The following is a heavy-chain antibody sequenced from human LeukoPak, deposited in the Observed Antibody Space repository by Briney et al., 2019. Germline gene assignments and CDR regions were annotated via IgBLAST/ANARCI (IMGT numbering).Heavy chain of an antibody. J-gene: IGHJ3*02. CDR1: GGTFSSYA. Sequence: SVKVSCKASGGTFSSYAISWVRQAPGQGLEWMGRIIPILGIANCAQKFQGRVTITADKSTSTAYMELSSLRSEDTAVYYCASPSSAGSFDAFDIWGQGTMVTVSS. D-gene: IGHD1-26*01. CDR3: ASPSSAGSFDAFDI. CDR2: IIPILGIA. V-gene: IGHV1-69*04.